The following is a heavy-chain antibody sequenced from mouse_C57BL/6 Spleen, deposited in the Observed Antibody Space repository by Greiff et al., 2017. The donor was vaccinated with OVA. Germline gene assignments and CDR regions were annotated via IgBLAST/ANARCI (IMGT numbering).Heavy chain of an antibody. CDR2: IDPSDSYT. J-gene: IGHJ2*01. CDR1: GYTFTSYW. CDR3: ARGLGRGDY. D-gene: IGHD4-1*01. Sequence: VQLQQPGAELVMPGASVKLSCKASGYTFTSYWMHWVKQRPGQGLEWIGEIDPSDSYTNYNQKFKGKSTLTVDKSSSTAYMQLSSLTSEDSAVYYCARGLGRGDYWGQGTTLTVSS. V-gene: IGHV1-69*01.